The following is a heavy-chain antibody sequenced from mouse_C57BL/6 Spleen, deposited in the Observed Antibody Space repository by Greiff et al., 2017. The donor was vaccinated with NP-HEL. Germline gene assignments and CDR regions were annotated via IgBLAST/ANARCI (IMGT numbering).Heavy chain of an antibody. CDR3: ARHRYYGSSEYFDY. CDR2: ISSGGSYT. J-gene: IGHJ2*01. V-gene: IGHV5-6*01. D-gene: IGHD1-1*01. CDR1: GFTFSSYG. Sequence: EVKLMESGGDLVKPGGSLKLSCAASGFTFSSYGMSWVRQTPDKRLEWVATISSGGSYTYYPDSVKGRFTISRDNAKNTLYLQMSSLKSEDTAMYYCARHRYYGSSEYFDYWGQGTTLTVSS.